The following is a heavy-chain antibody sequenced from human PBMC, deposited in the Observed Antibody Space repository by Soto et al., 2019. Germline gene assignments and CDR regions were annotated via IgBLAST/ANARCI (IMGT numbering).Heavy chain of an antibody. Sequence: GSLGPFCAAPGFRLRYFGLNWVRPAPGKGLEWVSGMSGSTGTTDYADSVKGRLTISRDNLKNTLYVQMNRMRGEDTAGYYCAIWAFGRGWESWGQGTLATVS. CDR1: GFRLRYFG. V-gene: IGHV3-23*01. J-gene: IGHJ4*02. CDR3: AIWAFGRGWES. CDR2: MSGSTGTT. D-gene: IGHD6-19*01.